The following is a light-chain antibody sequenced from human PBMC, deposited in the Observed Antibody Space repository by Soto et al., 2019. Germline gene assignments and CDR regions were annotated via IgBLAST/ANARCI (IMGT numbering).Light chain of an antibody. CDR1: QSVSTW. Sequence: DIQMTQSPSTLSASVGDRVTITCRASQSVSTWLAWYQQRPGKAPKLLIHDASSLERGVPSRFSGSGSGTEFTLTISSLQPDDFAAHYCQQYDTYPSTFGQGTKVDIK. CDR3: QQYDTYPST. J-gene: IGKJ1*01. CDR2: DAS. V-gene: IGKV1-5*01.